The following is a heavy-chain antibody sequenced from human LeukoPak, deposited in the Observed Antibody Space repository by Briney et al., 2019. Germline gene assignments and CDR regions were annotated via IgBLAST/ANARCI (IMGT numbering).Heavy chain of an antibody. CDR3: ARDCSGGSCYWAY. D-gene: IGHD2-15*01. CDR1: GYTFTSYG. J-gene: IGHJ4*02. V-gene: IGHV1-18*01. CDR2: MSAYNGNT. Sequence: ASVKPSCKASGYTFTSYGISWVRQAPGQGLEWMGWMSAYNGNTNYAQKLQARVTMTTDKSTSTAYMELRSLRSDDTAVYYCARDCSGGSCYWAYWGQGTLVTVSS.